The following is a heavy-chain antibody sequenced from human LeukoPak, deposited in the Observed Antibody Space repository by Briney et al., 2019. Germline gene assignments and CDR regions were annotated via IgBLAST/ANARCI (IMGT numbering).Heavy chain of an antibody. V-gene: IGHV4-4*02. CDR3: ARSNCSSTSCYTGWLRDDAFDI. CDR2: IYHSGST. CDR1: GGSISSSNW. J-gene: IGHJ3*02. D-gene: IGHD2-2*02. Sequence: PSETLSLTCAVSGGSISSSNWWGWVRQPPGKGLEWIGEIYHSGSTNYNPSLKSRVTISVDKSKNQFSLKLSSVTAADTAVYYCARSNCSSTSCYTGWLRDDAFDIWGQGTMVTVSS.